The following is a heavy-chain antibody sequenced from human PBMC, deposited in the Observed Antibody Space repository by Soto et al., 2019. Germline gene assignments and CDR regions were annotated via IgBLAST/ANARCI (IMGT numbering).Heavy chain of an antibody. V-gene: IGHV6-1*01. CDR1: GDCVSSHSV. D-gene: IGHD4-17*01. Sequence: QVQLQQSGPGLVKPSLTLSLSCVISGDCVSSHSVWNCIRQSPSRGLEWLGRTYYRSRWYYEYAPSVRSRITINPDTSKNQFSLQLNSVTPEDTAVYYCVRGYDDFNPRFDYWGQGTLVTVSS. CDR3: VRGYDDFNPRFDY. CDR2: TYYRSRWYY. J-gene: IGHJ4*02.